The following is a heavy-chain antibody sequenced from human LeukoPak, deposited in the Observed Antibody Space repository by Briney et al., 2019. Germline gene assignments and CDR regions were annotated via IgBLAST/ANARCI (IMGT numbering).Heavy chain of an antibody. D-gene: IGHD3-10*01. V-gene: IGHV1-2*02. Sequence: ASVKVSCKASGYTFTVYYIHWVRQAPGQGLEWMGWINPNSGGTNSAQKFQGRVTMTRDTSISTAYMELSRLRSDDTAVYYCARDGTYYYGSGSYLSQNWFDPWGQGTLVTVSS. CDR3: ARDGTYYYGSGSYLSQNWFDP. CDR1: GYTFTVYY. CDR2: INPNSGGT. J-gene: IGHJ5*02.